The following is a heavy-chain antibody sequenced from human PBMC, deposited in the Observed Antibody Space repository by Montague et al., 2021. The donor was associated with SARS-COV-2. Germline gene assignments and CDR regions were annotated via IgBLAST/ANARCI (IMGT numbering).Heavy chain of an antibody. Sequence: SETLSLTCAVYGGSFSGYYWSWIRQPPGKGLELIGEINHSEGTNYNPSLKSRVTISVDTSKNQFSLNLSSVTAADTAVYYCARARAAYILTGYYFDYWGQGTLVTVSS. CDR1: GGSFSGYY. CDR2: INHSEGT. J-gene: IGHJ4*02. CDR3: ARARAAYILTGYYFDY. V-gene: IGHV4-34*01. D-gene: IGHD3-9*01.